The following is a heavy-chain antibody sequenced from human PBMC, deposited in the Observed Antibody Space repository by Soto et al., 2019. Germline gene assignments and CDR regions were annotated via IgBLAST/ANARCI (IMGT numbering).Heavy chain of an antibody. CDR2: IYSGGST. Sequence: GGSLRLSCAASGFTVSSNYMSWVRQAPGKGLEWVSVIYSGGSTYYADSVKGRFTISRDNSKNTLYLQMNSLRAEDTAVYYCAKDKPRNWDSSGYYYDYWGQGTLVTVSS. CDR3: AKDKPRNWDSSGYYYDY. D-gene: IGHD3-22*01. V-gene: IGHV3-53*05. CDR1: GFTVSSNY. J-gene: IGHJ4*02.